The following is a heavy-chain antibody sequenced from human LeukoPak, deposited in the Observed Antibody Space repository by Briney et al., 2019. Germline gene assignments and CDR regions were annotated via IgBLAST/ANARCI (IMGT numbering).Heavy chain of an antibody. CDR3: VRQAGLRFLEWLFPPDS. V-gene: IGHV4-39*01. J-gene: IGHJ4*02. D-gene: IGHD3-3*01. CDR1: GASISSTFY. Sequence: SETLSLTCTVSGASISSTFYWGWIRQPPGKGLEWIGSIYNSGNTYYNPSLVSRVTIFVDTSKNQVSLELSSVTAADTAVYYCVRQAGLRFLEWLFPPDSWGQGTLVTVSS. CDR2: IYNSGNT.